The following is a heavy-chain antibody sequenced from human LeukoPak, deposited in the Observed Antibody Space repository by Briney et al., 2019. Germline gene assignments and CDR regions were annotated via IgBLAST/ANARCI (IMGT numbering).Heavy chain of an antibody. J-gene: IGHJ4*02. Sequence: GGSLRLSCAASGFTFDDYGMSWVRQAPGKGLEWVSAISGSGGSTYYADSVKGRFTISRDNSKNTLFLQMNSLRAEDTAVYYCRDPFDYWGQGTLVTVSS. CDR2: ISGSGGST. D-gene: IGHD2/OR15-2a*01. CDR1: GFTFDDYG. V-gene: IGHV3-23*01. CDR3: RDPFDY.